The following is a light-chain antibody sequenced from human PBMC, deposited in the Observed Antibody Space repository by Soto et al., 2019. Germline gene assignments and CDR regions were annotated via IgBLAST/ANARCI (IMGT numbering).Light chain of an antibody. CDR1: SGHSNYA. V-gene: IGLV4-69*01. J-gene: IGLJ2*01. Sequence: QLVLTQSPSASAPLGASVKLTCTLSSGHSNYAIAWHQQQPEKGPRYLMKLNSDGSHRKGDGIPDRFAGSSSGAERYLTISSLQSEDEADYYCQTWGTGIHVVFGGGTKLTVL. CDR3: QTWGTGIHVV. CDR2: LNSDGSH.